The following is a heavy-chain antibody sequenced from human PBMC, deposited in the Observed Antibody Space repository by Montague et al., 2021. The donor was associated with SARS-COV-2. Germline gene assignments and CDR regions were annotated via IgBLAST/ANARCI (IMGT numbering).Heavy chain of an antibody. CDR1: GGSFSGYD. D-gene: IGHD3-22*01. J-gene: IGHJ4*02. Sequence: SETLSLTCAVYGGSFSGYDWCWIRQSPGKGLEWIGEIDHSGSTKYNPSLKSRLTLSVDTCKTQFSLKLSSVTAADTAVYYCARGRVDITMIAVVFTGGIYYYDYWGRGTLVTVSS. CDR3: ARGRVDITMIAVVFTGGIYYYDY. V-gene: IGHV4-34*01. CDR2: IDHSGST.